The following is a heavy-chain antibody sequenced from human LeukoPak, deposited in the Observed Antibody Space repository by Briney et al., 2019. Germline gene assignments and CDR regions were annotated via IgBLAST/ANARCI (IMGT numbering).Heavy chain of an antibody. D-gene: IGHD2-2*01. CDR2: ISGSGGST. Sequence: ETLSLTCTVSGGSISSSSYYWGWIRQPPGKGLEWVSAISGSGGSTYYADSVKGRFTISRDNSKNTLYLQMNSLRAEDTAVYYCATHCSSTSCYAGGYWGQGTLVTVSS. CDR3: ATHCSSTSCYAGGY. V-gene: IGHV3-23*01. CDR1: GGSISSSSYY. J-gene: IGHJ4*02.